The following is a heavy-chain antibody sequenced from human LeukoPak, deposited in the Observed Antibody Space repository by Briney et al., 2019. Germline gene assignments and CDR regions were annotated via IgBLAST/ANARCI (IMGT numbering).Heavy chain of an antibody. Sequence: PSETLSLTCTVSGGSTSSYYWSWVRQPPGKGLEWIGYIYYSGSTNYNPSLKSRVTMSVDTSKNQFSLKLSSVTAADTAVYYCARDQSEGYGSGSYYNAVPLNGWFDPWGQGTLVTVSS. CDR3: ARDQSEGYGSGSYYNAVPLNGWFDP. J-gene: IGHJ5*02. CDR2: IYYSGST. D-gene: IGHD3-10*01. V-gene: IGHV4-59*12. CDR1: GGSTSSYY.